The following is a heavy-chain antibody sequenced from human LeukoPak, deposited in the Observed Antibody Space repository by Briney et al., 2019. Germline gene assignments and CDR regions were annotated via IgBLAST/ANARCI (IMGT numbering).Heavy chain of an antibody. CDR2: ISVSGAGT. CDR1: GFTFSSYA. J-gene: IGHJ6*02. CDR3: AKTETSSAYDPQGNYYGMDV. Sequence: GGSLRLSCAASGFTFSSYAMGWVRQAPGKGLEWVSAISVSGAGTYYADSVKGRFTISRDNYKNTMYLQMNSLSSEDTAVKSWAKTETSSAYDPQGNYYGMDVWGQGTTVTVSS. D-gene: IGHD3-22*01. V-gene: IGHV3-23*01.